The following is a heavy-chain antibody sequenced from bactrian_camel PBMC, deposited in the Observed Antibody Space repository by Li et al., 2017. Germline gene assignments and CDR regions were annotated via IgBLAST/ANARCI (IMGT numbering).Heavy chain of an antibody. J-gene: IGHJ4*01. CDR2: ISLHGAT. D-gene: IGHD7*01. CDR1: GAAYPLNY. CDR3: AAGCGGTWEGLGYDY. V-gene: IGHV3S53*01. Sequence: VQLVESGGGSVKVGGSLRLSCVASGAAYPLNYMGWLRGAPGKRRDAVARISLHGATMYADSVRGRFTISKDNAKNTLYLQMNSLKSEDTAMYYCAAGCGGTWEGLGYDYWGQGTQVTVS.